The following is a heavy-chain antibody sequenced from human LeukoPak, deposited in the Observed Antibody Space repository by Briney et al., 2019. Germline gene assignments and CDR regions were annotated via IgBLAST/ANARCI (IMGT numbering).Heavy chain of an antibody. CDR3: ARVVTRDPELIDAFDI. CDR1: GYTFTSYY. Sequence: ASLKVSCKASGYTFTSYYMHWVRQTPEQGLEWMGIINPSGGSTSYAQKFQGRVTMTRDTSTSTVYMELSSLRSEDTAVYYCARVVTRDPELIDAFDIWGQGTMVTVSS. D-gene: IGHD1-26*01. V-gene: IGHV1-46*01. CDR2: INPSGGST. J-gene: IGHJ3*02.